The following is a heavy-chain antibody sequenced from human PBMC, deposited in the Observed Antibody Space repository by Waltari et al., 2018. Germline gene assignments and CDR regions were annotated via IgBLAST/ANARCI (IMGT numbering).Heavy chain of an antibody. D-gene: IGHD2-21*02. CDR1: GGSFSGYY. CDR2: IDHGGST. CDR3: ARHVCTRTADYLDS. V-gene: IGHV4-34*02. Sequence: QVELQQWGARFLQPSETLSLTCAVSGGSFSGYYWPWIRPPPGKGLEWLGAIDHGGSTNCRRSFWSRGSMSVDTSRGQFSLKLASVTAADMASYYCARHVCTRTADYLDSWGQGTPVSVSS. J-gene: IGHJ4*02.